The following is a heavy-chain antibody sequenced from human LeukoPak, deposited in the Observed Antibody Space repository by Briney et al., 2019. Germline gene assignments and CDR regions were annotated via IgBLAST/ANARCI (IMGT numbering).Heavy chain of an antibody. CDR2: ISGSGGST. V-gene: IGHV3-23*01. Sequence: AGGSLRLSCAASGFTFSSYAMSWVRQAPGKGLEWVSAISGSGGSTYYADSVKGRFTTSRDNSKNTLYLQMNSLRAEDTAVYYCAKGLWFGSFPHYWGQGTLVTLSS. D-gene: IGHD3-10*01. CDR1: GFTFSSYA. CDR3: AKGLWFGSFPHY. J-gene: IGHJ4*02.